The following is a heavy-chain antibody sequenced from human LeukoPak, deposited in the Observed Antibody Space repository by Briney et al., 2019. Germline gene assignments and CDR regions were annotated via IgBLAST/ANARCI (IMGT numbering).Heavy chain of an antibody. V-gene: IGHV4-39*07. Sequence: PSETLSLTCTVSGDSISSSSYYWGWIRQPPGKGLEWIGSIYYSGSTYYNPSLKSRVTISVDMSKNQFSLKLSSVTAADTAVYYCARVRRQLADAFDIWGQGTMVTVSS. CDR1: GDSISSSSYY. J-gene: IGHJ3*02. D-gene: IGHD6-13*01. CDR3: ARVRRQLADAFDI. CDR2: IYYSGST.